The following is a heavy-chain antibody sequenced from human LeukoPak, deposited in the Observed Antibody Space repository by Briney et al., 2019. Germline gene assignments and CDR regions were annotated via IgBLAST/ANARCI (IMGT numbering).Heavy chain of an antibody. CDR1: GFTFSSYW. V-gene: IGHV3-7*01. J-gene: IGHJ4*02. D-gene: IGHD5-18*01. CDR3: ASGYSYGWHHDY. CDR2: IKQDGSEK. Sequence: GGSLRLSCSASGFTFSSYWMSWVRQAPGKGLEWVANIKQDGSEKHYVDSVKGRFTISRDNAKNSLYLQMNSLRAEDTAVYYCASGYSYGWHHDYWGQGTLVTVSS.